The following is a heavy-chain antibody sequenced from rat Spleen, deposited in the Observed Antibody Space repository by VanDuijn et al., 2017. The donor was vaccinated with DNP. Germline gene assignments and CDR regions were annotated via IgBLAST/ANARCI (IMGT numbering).Heavy chain of an antibody. V-gene: IGHV1-43*01. CDR3: ARWGTFYWYFDF. CDR1: GYTFSDYF. CDR2: INTGSGGA. J-gene: IGHJ1*01. D-gene: IGHD3-2*01. Sequence: QVQLQQSGAELAKPGSSVKIACKASGYTFSDYFISWIRQTTGQGLEYIGYINTGSGGANYNEKFKGKATLTVDKSSTTAFMQLSSLTPDDSAVYYCARWGTFYWYFDFWGPGTMVTVSS.